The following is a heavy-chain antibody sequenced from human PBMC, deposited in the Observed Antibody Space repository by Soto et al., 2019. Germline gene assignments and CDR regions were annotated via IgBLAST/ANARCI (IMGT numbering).Heavy chain of an antibody. CDR2: IYYSGST. V-gene: IGHV4-31*03. D-gene: IGHD1-1*01. CDR3: ARTPSTNRYYYYMDV. Sequence: SETLSLTCTVSGGSISSGGYYWSWIRQHPGKGLEWIGYIYYSGSTYYNPSLKSRVTISVDTSKNQFSLKLSSGTAADTAVYYCARTPSTNRYYYYMDVWGKGTTVSVSS. J-gene: IGHJ6*03. CDR1: GGSISSGGYY.